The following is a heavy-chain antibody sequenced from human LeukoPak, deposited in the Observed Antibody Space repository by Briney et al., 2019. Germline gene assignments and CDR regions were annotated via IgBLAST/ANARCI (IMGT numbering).Heavy chain of an antibody. Sequence: RQAPGXXXVWVSRINSDGSSTSYADSVKGRSTISRDNAKNTLYLQMNSLRAEDTAVYYCARFLNYCSSTSCYVRVFDYWGQGTLVTVSS. CDR3: ARFLNYCSSTSCYVRVFDY. V-gene: IGHV3-74*01. D-gene: IGHD2-2*01. CDR2: INSDGSST. J-gene: IGHJ4*02.